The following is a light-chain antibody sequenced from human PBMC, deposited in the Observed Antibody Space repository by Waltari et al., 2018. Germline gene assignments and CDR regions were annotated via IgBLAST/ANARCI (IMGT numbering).Light chain of an antibody. J-gene: IGKJ3*01. CDR2: GAS. CDR3: QQYGSSLFT. V-gene: IGKV3-20*01. CDR1: QSVSSSY. Sequence: CRASQSVSSSYLAWYQQKPGQAPRLLIYGASSRATGIPDGFSGSGSGTDFTLTISRLEPEDFAVYYCQQYGSSLFTFGPGTKVDIK.